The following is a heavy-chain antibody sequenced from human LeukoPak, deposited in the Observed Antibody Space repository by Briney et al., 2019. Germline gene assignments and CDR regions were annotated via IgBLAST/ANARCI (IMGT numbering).Heavy chain of an antibody. CDR3: VRQSQIYDF. Sequence: SETLSLTFTVSGGSITSGDYYWSWIRQPPGKGLEWIGYIYYSGTTNYNPSLKSRVTMSVETSKNQFSLNLRSVTAADTAVYYCVRQSQIYDFWGQGTLVTVSS. V-gene: IGHV4-30-4*08. J-gene: IGHJ4*02. D-gene: IGHD2/OR15-2a*01. CDR2: IYYSGTT. CDR1: GGSITSGDYY.